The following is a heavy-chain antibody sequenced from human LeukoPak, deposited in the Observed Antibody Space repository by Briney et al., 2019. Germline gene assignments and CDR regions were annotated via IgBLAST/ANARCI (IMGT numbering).Heavy chain of an antibody. CDR2: SSAYNGDT. J-gene: IGHJ4*02. V-gene: IGHV1-18*01. CDR3: TRDLGTYTSTGWIFFDY. CDR1: GYTFTDFG. Sequence: GASVKVSCKASGYTFTDFGISWVRQAPGQGLEWMGWSSAYNGDTKYAQKFQGRVTMTTDTSTSTAYMELRSLRSDDTAVFYCTRDLGTYTSTGWIFFDYWGQGTLVTVSS. D-gene: IGHD2-2*03.